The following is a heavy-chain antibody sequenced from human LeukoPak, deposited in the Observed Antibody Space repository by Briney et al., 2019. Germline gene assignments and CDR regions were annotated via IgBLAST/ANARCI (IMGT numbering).Heavy chain of an antibody. CDR1: GFTFSSNY. Sequence: GSLRLSCAASGFTFSSNYMSWVRQAPGKGLEWVSVIYSGGITYYAHSVKRRFTISRDNSNNTLYHHMNSLRAEDTAVYYCAREMVRGVIDYWGQGTLVTVFS. J-gene: IGHJ4*02. V-gene: IGHV3-53*01. CDR2: IYSGGIT. CDR3: AREMVRGVIDY. D-gene: IGHD3-10*01.